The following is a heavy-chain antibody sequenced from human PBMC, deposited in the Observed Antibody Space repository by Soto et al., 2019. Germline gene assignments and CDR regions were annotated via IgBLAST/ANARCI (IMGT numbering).Heavy chain of an antibody. CDR2: IYYSGST. CDR1: GGSISSYY. D-gene: IGHD2-15*01. Sequence: PSETLSLTCTVSGGSISSYYWSWIRQPPEKGLEWIGYIYYSGSTNYNPSLKSRDTISVETSKNQFSLKLSSVTAADTAVYYCARLVPGLLDYYMDVWGKGTTVTVSS. J-gene: IGHJ6*03. V-gene: IGHV4-59*08. CDR3: ARLVPGLLDYYMDV.